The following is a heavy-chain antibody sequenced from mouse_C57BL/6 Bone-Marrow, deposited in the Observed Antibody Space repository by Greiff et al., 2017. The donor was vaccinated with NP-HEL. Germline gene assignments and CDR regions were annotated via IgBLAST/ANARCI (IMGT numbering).Heavy chain of an antibody. CDR3: ASYYYGSIDY. J-gene: IGHJ2*01. V-gene: IGHV1-42*01. D-gene: IGHD1-1*01. CDR1: GYSFTGYY. Sequence: EVQLQQSGPELVKPGASVKISCKASGYSFTGYYMNWVKQSPEKSLEWIGEINPSTGGTTYNQKFKAKATLTVDKSSSTAYMQLKSLTSEDSAVYYCASYYYGSIDYWGQGTTLTVSS. CDR2: INPSTGGT.